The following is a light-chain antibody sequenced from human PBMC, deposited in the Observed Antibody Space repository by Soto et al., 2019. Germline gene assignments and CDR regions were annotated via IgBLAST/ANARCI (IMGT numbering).Light chain of an antibody. V-gene: IGLV2-8*01. CDR3: SSYTSSSTGV. CDR2: EVN. J-gene: IGLJ3*02. Sequence: QSALTQPPSASGSPGQSVTISCTGTSSDVGGFNYVSWYQQHPGKAPKLMIFEVNKRPSGVPYRFSASKSGNTASLTVSGLQAEDEADYYCSSYTSSSTGVFGGGTKLTVL. CDR1: SSDVGGFNY.